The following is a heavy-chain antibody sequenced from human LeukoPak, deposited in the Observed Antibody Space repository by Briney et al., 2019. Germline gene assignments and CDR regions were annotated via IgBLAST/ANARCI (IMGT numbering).Heavy chain of an antibody. D-gene: IGHD2-15*01. CDR3: ARRLQRHFDY. Sequence: GESLKISRKGSGYSFTSYWISWVRQMPGKGLEWMGRIDPSDSYTNYSPSFQGHVTISVDRSISTAYLQWSSLKASDTAMYYCARRLQRHFDYWGQGTLVTVSS. CDR2: IDPSDSYT. V-gene: IGHV5-10-1*01. J-gene: IGHJ4*02. CDR1: GYSFTSYW.